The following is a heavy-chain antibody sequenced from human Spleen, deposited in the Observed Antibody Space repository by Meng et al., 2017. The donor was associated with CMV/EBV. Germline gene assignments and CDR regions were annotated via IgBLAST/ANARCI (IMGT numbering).Heavy chain of an antibody. D-gene: IGHD3-22*01. Sequence: GESLKISCAASGFTFSSYSMNWVRQAPGKGLEWVANIKQDGSEKYYVDSVKGRFTISRDNAKNSLYLQMNSLRAEDTAVYYCAKDRGDSSGYWVYYYYYGMDVWGQGTTVTVSS. V-gene: IGHV3-7*01. CDR3: AKDRGDSSGYWVYYYYYGMDV. J-gene: IGHJ6*02. CDR2: IKQDGSEK. CDR1: GFTFSSYS.